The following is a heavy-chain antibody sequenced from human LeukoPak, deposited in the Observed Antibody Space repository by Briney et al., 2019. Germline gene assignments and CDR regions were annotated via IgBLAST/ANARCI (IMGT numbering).Heavy chain of an antibody. J-gene: IGHJ4*02. V-gene: IGHV4-59*08. Sequence: SETLSLTCTVSGGSISSYYWSWIRQPPGKGPEWIGYIYYSGSTNYNPSLKSRVTISVDTSKNQFSLKLSSVTAADTAVYYCARHLTGDYFDYWGQGTLVTVSS. CDR3: ARHLTGDYFDY. CDR1: GGSISSYY. CDR2: IYYSGST. D-gene: IGHD1-14*01.